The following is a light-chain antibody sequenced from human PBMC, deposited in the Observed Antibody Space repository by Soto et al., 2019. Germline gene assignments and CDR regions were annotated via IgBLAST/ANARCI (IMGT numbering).Light chain of an antibody. CDR3: CSYAGSSTSYV. Sequence: QSALTHPASVSGSPGQSITISCTGTSSDVGSYNLVSWYQQHPGKAPKLMIYEVSKRPSGVSNRFSGSKSGNTASLTISGFQSEDEADYYCCSYAGSSTSYVFGTGTKVTVL. J-gene: IGLJ1*01. CDR1: SSDVGSYNL. CDR2: EVS. V-gene: IGLV2-23*02.